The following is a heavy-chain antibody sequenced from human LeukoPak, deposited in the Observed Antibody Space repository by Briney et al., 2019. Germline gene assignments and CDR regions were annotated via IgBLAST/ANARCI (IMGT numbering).Heavy chain of an antibody. CDR3: ARTAFHCTRAGCYHNWFDS. D-gene: IGHD2-2*01. CDR1: GGTFSSYG. CDR2: IIPISGTT. V-gene: IGHV1-69*01. Sequence: SVKVSCKASGGTFSSYGYSWVRLAPGQGLEWMGGIIPISGTTDYAQKFQGRVTTTADESTSTAYLELSSLGSGDTAVYYCARTAFHCTRAGCYHNWFDSWGQGTLVTVSS. J-gene: IGHJ5*01.